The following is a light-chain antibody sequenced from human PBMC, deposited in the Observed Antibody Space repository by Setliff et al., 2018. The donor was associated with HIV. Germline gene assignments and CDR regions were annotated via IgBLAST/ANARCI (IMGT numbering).Light chain of an antibody. Sequence: SYELTQPPSVSVAPGKTARITCGGSNIGSKSVHWYHQKPGQAPVLVIYYDNDRPSGIPERFSGSTSGNTATLTISRVEAGDEADYYCQVWDSSSDHAVFGGGTKVTV. V-gene: IGLV3-21*04. J-gene: IGLJ2*01. CDR2: YDN. CDR1: NIGSKS. CDR3: QVWDSSSDHAV.